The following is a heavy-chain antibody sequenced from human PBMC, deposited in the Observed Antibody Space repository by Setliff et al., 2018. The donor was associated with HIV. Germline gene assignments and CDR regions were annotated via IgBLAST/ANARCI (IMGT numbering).Heavy chain of an antibody. J-gene: IGHJ6*03. CDR1: GGSISSGSYY. CDR2: IYTTGST. V-gene: IGHV4-61*09. D-gene: IGHD3-10*01. CDR3: ARDRRGYYYGSGSCYMDV. Sequence: SETLSLTFTVSGGSISSGSYYWTWIRQPAGKGLEWIGHIYTTGSTNYNPSLKGRVTLSVDTSKNQLSLKLSSVTAADTAVYYCARDRRGYYYGSGSCYMDVWGTGTTVTVSS.